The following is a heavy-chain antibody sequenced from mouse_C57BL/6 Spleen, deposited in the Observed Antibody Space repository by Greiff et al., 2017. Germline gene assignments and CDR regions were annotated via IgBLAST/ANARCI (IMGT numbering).Heavy chain of an antibody. J-gene: IGHJ4*01. CDR3: AHPYSLYAMDY. CDR2: IDPEDGET. CDR1: GFNIKDYY. D-gene: IGHD2-10*01. V-gene: IGHV14-2*01. Sequence: EVKLMESGAELVKPGASVKLSCTASGFNIKDYYMHWVKQRTEQGLEWIGRIDPEDGETKYAPKFQGKATITAATSSTTAYLQLSSLTSEATAVYYCAHPYSLYAMDYWGQGTSVTVSA.